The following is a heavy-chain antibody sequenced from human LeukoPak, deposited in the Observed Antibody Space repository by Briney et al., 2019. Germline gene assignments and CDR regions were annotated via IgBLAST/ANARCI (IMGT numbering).Heavy chain of an antibody. J-gene: IGHJ6*02. Sequence: GESLLISGKGSGYSCTRYWLSWWRQMPGKGLEWMGRIDPSDSHTNYSPSFQGHVTISADKSISTAYLQWGSLEASNTAMYYCAKAVVSTSDNTRGAWEAYYYYGMDVWGQGTTVTVSS. V-gene: IGHV5-10-1*01. CDR3: AKAVVSTSDNTRGAWEAYYYYGMDV. CDR1: GYSCTRYW. D-gene: IGHD1-26*01. CDR2: IDPSDSHT.